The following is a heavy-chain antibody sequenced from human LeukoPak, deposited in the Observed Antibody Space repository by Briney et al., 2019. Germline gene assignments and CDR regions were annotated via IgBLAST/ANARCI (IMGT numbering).Heavy chain of an antibody. D-gene: IGHD2-2*01. Sequence: SETLSLTCTVSGGSISSSSYYWGWIRQPPGTGLEWLGSIYYSGSTYYNPSLKSRVTISVDTSKNQFSLKLSSVTAADTAVYYCARGCSSTSCYSGIDYWGQGTLVTVSS. CDR3: ARGCSSTSCYSGIDY. V-gene: IGHV4-39*01. CDR1: GGSISSSSYY. J-gene: IGHJ4*02. CDR2: IYYSGST.